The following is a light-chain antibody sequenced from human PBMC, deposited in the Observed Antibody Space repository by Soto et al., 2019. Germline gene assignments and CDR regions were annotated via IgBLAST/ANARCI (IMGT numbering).Light chain of an antibody. Sequence: SQLTQTPSSLSASVGDRVTITCLAFQGISSYLAWYQQKPGKAPKLLIYAASTLQSGVPSRFSGSGSGTDFTLTISSLQPEDFALYYCQQRNNWPPSITFGQGTRLEI. CDR2: AAS. CDR1: QGISSY. CDR3: QQRNNWPPSIT. V-gene: IGKV1-9*01. J-gene: IGKJ5*01.